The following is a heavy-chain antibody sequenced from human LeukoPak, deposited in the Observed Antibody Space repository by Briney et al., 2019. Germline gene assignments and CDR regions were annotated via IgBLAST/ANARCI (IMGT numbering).Heavy chain of an antibody. D-gene: IGHD3-10*01. CDR3: ASAPYWFGELPTDY. J-gene: IGHJ4*02. CDR2: ISYDGSNK. V-gene: IGHV3-30-3*01. Sequence: GRSLRLSCAASGFTFSSYAMHWVRQAPGKGLEWVAVISYDGSNKYYADSVKGRFTISRDNSKNTLYLQMNSLRAEDTAVYYCASAPYWFGELPTDYWGQGTLVTVSS. CDR1: GFTFSSYA.